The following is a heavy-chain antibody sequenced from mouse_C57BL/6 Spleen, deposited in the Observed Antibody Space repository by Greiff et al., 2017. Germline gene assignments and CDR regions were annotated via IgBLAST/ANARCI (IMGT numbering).Heavy chain of an antibody. V-gene: IGHV3-6*01. D-gene: IGHD1-1*01. J-gene: IGHJ2*01. Sequence: EVQLQQSGPGLVKPSQSLSLTCSVTGYSITSGYYWNWIRQFPGNKLEWMGYISYDGSNNYNPSLKNRISITRDTSKNQFFLKLNSVTTEDTATYYCARDQGYYYGSSYGIDYWGQGTTLTVSS. CDR1: GYSITSGYY. CDR2: ISYDGSN. CDR3: ARDQGYYYGSSYGIDY.